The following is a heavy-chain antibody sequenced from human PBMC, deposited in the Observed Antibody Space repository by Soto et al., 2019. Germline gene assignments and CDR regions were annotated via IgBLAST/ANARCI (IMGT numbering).Heavy chain of an antibody. CDR3: ARTEIVPAAILPFDAFDI. V-gene: IGHV5-51*01. Sequence: PGESLKISCKGSGYSFTSYWIGWVRQMPGKGLEWMGIIYPGDSDTRYSPSFQGQVTISADKSISTAYLQWSSLKASDTAMYYCARTEIVPAAILPFDAFDIWGQGTMVTVSS. J-gene: IGHJ3*02. D-gene: IGHD2-2*01. CDR1: GYSFTSYW. CDR2: IYPGDSDT.